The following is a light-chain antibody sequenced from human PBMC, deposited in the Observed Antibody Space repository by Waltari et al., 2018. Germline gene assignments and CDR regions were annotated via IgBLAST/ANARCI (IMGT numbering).Light chain of an antibody. CDR3: QQYDSIVLT. CDR2: GVS. V-gene: IGKV3-20*01. J-gene: IGKJ4*01. CDR1: QSVSSIS. Sequence: EIVLTQSPGTLSFSPGERATLSCRASQSVSSISLSWYQQKAGQPPRLLIYGVSSRATCIPDRFSGSGSGTDFTLTISRLEPEDFAVYYCQQYDSIVLTFGGGTKVEI.